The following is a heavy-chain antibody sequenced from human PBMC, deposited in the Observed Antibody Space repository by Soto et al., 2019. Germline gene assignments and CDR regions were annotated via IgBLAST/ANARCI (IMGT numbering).Heavy chain of an antibody. V-gene: IGHV3-30*18. CDR2: ISYDGSTK. Sequence: QVQVVESGGGVVQPGRSLRLSCAVSGFTFSSYGMHWVRQAPGKGLEWVAVISYDGSTKYYADSVKGRFTISRDNSKNTMYLQMNSLRVEDTAVYFCANGRLSSGDDYWGQGALVIVSS. CDR1: GFTFSSYG. D-gene: IGHD5-18*01. CDR3: ANGRLSSGDDY. J-gene: IGHJ4*02.